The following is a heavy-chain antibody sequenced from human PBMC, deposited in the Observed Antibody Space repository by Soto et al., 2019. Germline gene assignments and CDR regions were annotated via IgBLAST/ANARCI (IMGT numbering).Heavy chain of an antibody. CDR1: GFTFSDYY. CDR2: IGTSSIYT. J-gene: IGHJ4*02. CDR3: ARDYNRRYNWNYKAWGPIDY. D-gene: IGHD1-7*01. Sequence: PGGSLRLSCAASGFTFSDYYMNWFRQAPGKGLEWVSYIGTSSIYTNYADSVKGRFTISRDNTKDSLYLQMNSLRAEDTAVYYCARDYNRRYNWNYKAWGPIDYWGQGTLVTVSS. V-gene: IGHV3-11*06.